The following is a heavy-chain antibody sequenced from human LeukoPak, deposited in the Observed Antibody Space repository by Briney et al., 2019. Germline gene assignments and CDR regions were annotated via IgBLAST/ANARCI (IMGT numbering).Heavy chain of an antibody. CDR3: ARDLVGPGVRGVTGVTFGY. J-gene: IGHJ4*02. Sequence: GGSLRLSCAASGFIFSNYAMSWVRQAPGKGLQWVSAFSGSGGSTYYADSVKGRFTISRDNSKNTLYLQMNSLRAEDTAVYYCARDLVGPGVRGVTGVTFGYWGQGTLVTVSS. D-gene: IGHD3-10*01. V-gene: IGHV3-23*01. CDR1: GFIFSNYA. CDR2: FSGSGGST.